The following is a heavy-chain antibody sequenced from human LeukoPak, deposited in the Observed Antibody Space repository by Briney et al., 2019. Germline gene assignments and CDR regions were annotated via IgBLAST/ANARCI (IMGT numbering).Heavy chain of an antibody. CDR3: AKDSFWDYYGSGSLGYFDY. V-gene: IGHV3-21*01. CDR1: GFTFNNYN. J-gene: IGHJ4*02. D-gene: IGHD3-10*01. Sequence: GGSLRLSCAASGFTFNNYNMNWVRQAPGKALEWVSSITSSGTYIFYADSVKGRFTISRDNSKNTLYLQMNSLRAEDTAVYYCAKDSFWDYYGSGSLGYFDYWGQGTLVTVSS. CDR2: ITSSGTYI.